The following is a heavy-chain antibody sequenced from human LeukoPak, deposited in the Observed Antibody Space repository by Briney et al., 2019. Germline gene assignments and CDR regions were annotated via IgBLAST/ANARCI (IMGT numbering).Heavy chain of an antibody. J-gene: IGHJ6*02. CDR2: IIPIFGTA. D-gene: IGHD6-13*01. CDR3: ARDRTAAISDYYYYYGMDV. CDR1: GYTFTSYG. V-gene: IGHV1-69*13. Sequence: ASVKVSCKASGYTFTSYGISWVRQAPGQGLEWMGGIIPIFGTANYAQKFQGRVTITADESTSTAYMELSSLRSEDTAVYYCARDRTAAISDYYYYYGMDVWGQGTTVTVSS.